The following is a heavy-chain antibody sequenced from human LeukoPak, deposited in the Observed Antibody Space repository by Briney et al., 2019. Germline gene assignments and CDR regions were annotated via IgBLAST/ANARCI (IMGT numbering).Heavy chain of an antibody. CDR2: MYSGGST. V-gene: IGHV3-53*01. Sequence: PGGSLRLSCAASGFTVSSNYMSWVRQAPGKGLEWVSVMYSGGSTYYADSVKGRFTISRDNSKNTLYLQMNSLRAEDTAVYYCASSQGYSSSWDLTYFDYWGQGTLVTVSS. J-gene: IGHJ4*02. CDR1: GFTVSSNY. D-gene: IGHD6-13*01. CDR3: ASSQGYSSSWDLTYFDY.